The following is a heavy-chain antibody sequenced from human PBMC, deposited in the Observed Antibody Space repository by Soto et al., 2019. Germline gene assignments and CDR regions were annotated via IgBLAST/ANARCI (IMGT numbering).Heavy chain of an antibody. CDR3: AKATYFDWSIYFDY. V-gene: IGHV3-23*01. D-gene: IGHD3-9*01. CDR1: GFTFSSYA. J-gene: IGHJ4*02. Sequence: PGGSLRLSCAASGFTFSSYAMSWVRQAPGKGLEWVSAISGSGGSTYYADSVKGRFTISRDNSKNTLYLQMNSLRAEDTAVYYCAKATYFDWSIYFDYWGQGTLVTSPQ. CDR2: ISGSGGST.